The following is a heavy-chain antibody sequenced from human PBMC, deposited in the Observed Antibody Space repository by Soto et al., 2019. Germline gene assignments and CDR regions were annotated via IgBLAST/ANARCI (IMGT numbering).Heavy chain of an antibody. V-gene: IGHV3-30-3*01. Sequence: GGSLRLSCAASGFTFSSYAMHWVRQAPGKGLEWVAVISYDGSNKYYADSVKGRSTISRDNSKNTLYLQMNSLRAEDTAVYYCATNGGYSYGYNYYGMDVWGQGTTVTVSS. CDR1: GFTFSSYA. CDR2: ISYDGSNK. D-gene: IGHD5-18*01. CDR3: ATNGGYSYGYNYYGMDV. J-gene: IGHJ6*02.